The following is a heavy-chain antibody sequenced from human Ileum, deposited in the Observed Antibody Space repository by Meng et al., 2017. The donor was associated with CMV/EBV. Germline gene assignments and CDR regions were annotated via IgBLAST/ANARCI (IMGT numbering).Heavy chain of an antibody. D-gene: IGHD3-10*01. Sequence: VSGGSISSISSYWGWIRERPEKGLEWIGSIYYSGSTYYNPSLKSRVTISVDTSKNQFSLTLSSVTAADTAVYYCAFYASGREYFDYWGQGTLVTVSS. J-gene: IGHJ4*02. CDR1: GGSISSISSY. CDR3: AFYASGREYFDY. V-gene: IGHV4-39*01. CDR2: IYYSGST.